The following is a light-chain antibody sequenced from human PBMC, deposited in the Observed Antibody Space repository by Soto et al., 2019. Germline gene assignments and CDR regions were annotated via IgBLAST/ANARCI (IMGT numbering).Light chain of an antibody. CDR2: EDN. V-gene: IGLV6-57*04. J-gene: IGLJ3*02. CDR3: QSHDGSDSWV. CDR1: SGSIASRY. Sequence: NFMLTQPHSVSESPGKTVTISCTRSSGSIASRYVQWYQQRPGSAPTTVIYEDNQRPSGVPDRFAGSIDSSSNSASLTIFGLKTEDEADYYCQSHDGSDSWVFGGGTKLTVL.